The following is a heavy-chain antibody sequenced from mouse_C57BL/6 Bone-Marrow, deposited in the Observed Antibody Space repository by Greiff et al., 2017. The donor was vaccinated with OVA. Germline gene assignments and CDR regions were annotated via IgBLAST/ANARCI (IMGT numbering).Heavy chain of an antibody. CDR2: INPNNGGT. CDR3: ARRRSFWYFDV. J-gene: IGHJ1*03. V-gene: IGHV1-18*01. D-gene: IGHD1-1*01. Sequence: VQLKESGPELVKPGASVKIPCKASGYTFTDYNMDWVKQSHGKSLEWIGDINPNNGGTIYNQKFKGKATLTVDKSSSTAYMELRGLTSEDTAVYYCARRRSFWYFDVWGTGTTVTVSS. CDR1: GYTFTDYN.